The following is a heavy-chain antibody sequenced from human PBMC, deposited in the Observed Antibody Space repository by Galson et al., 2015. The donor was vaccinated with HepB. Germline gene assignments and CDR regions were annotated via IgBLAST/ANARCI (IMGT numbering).Heavy chain of an antibody. J-gene: IGHJ3*02. Sequence: ETLSLTCSVSGASMNTDYWTWIRQSPGQRLEWVGYVHHSGAANYNPSLKSRVTMSIDTSKNHFSQNLRSVTAADTAMYFCTRVFGQKCGGTTCFLGAFDIWGPGTRVIVSS. V-gene: IGHV4-59*12. D-gene: IGHD3/OR15-3a*01. CDR2: VHHSGAA. CDR3: TRVFGQKCGGTTCFLGAFDI. CDR1: GASMNTDY.